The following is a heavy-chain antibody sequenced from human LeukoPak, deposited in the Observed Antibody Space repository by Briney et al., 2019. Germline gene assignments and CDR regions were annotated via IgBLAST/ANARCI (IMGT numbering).Heavy chain of an antibody. J-gene: IGHJ4*02. CDR2: FDPEGGET. CDR3: AISHFDY. V-gene: IGHV1-24*01. CDR1: EYALTELS. Sequence: ASVKVSCKVSEYALTELSIHWVRQAPGKGLECMGGFDPEGGETIYAQKSQGRVTMTEDTSTDTAYMELSSLTSDDTAVYYCAISHFDYWGQGTLVTVSS. D-gene: IGHD2-15*01.